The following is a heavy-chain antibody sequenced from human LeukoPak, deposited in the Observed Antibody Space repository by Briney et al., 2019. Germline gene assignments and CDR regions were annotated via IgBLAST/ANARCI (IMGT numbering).Heavy chain of an antibody. D-gene: IGHD3-16*01. Sequence: GGSLRLSCADSGFTFSRDWMHWVRQAPGKGPKWVSRISDDGSITTYADSVQGRFTISRDNAKSTVFLQMNSLRVEDTAVYFCARRFYEYNVYDRHFDSWGQGILVTVSS. CDR2: ISDDGSIT. CDR1: GFTFSRDW. J-gene: IGHJ4*02. CDR3: ARRFYEYNVYDRHFDS. V-gene: IGHV3-74*03.